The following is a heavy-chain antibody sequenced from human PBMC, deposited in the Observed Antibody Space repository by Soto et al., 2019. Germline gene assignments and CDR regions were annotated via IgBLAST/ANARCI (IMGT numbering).Heavy chain of an antibody. CDR1: GGSVSSGSYY. CDR3: ARGQLETYYYGWGSYNPPDY. V-gene: IGHV4-61*01. J-gene: IGHJ4*02. CDR2: IYYSGST. Sequence: PSETLSLTCTVSGGSVSSGSYYWSWIRQPPGKGLEWIGYIYYSGSTNYNPSLKSRVTISVDTSKNQFSLKLSSVTAADTAVYYCARGQLETYYYGWGSYNPPDYWGQGTLVTVSS. D-gene: IGHD3-10*01.